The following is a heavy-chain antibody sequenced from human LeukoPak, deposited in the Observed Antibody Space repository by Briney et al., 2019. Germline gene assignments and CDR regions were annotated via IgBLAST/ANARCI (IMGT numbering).Heavy chain of an antibody. Sequence: TSETLSLTCSVSGGSVSNYYWSWIRQPPGKGLEWIGYVYYTGITNYNPSLKSRVTMFEDKSKNQFSLRLYSVTVADTAVYYCARHFAYSSSSYFDYWGQGSLVTVSS. CDR2: VYYTGIT. CDR1: GGSVSNYY. J-gene: IGHJ4*02. D-gene: IGHD6-6*01. V-gene: IGHV4-59*08. CDR3: ARHFAYSSSSYFDY.